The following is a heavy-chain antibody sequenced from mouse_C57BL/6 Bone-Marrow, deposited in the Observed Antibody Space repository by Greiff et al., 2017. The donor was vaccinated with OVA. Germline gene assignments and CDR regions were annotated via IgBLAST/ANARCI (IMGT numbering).Heavy chain of an antibody. CDR2: IWRGGST. V-gene: IGHV2-5*01. CDR1: GFSLTSYG. CDR3: AKKHYYGSSDWYFDV. J-gene: IGHJ1*03. D-gene: IGHD1-1*01. Sequence: VKLVESGPGLVQPSQSLSITCTVSGFSLTSYGVHWVRQSPGKGLEWLGVIWRGGSTDYNAAFMSRLSITKDNSKSQVSFKMNSLQADDTAIYYCAKKHYYGSSDWYFDVWGTGTTVTVSS.